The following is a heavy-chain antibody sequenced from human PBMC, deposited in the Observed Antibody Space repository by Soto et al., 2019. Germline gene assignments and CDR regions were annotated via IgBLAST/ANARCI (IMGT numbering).Heavy chain of an antibody. J-gene: IGHJ6*02. CDR1: GFTFSSYS. D-gene: IGHD3-10*01. CDR2: ISSSSSYI. Sequence: GGSLRLSCAASGFTFSSYSMKWVRQAPGKGLEWVSSISSSSSYIYYADSVKGRFTISRDNAKNSLYLQMNSLRAEDTAVYYCARDLSVRGVINPMDVWGQGTTVTVSS. V-gene: IGHV3-21*01. CDR3: ARDLSVRGVINPMDV.